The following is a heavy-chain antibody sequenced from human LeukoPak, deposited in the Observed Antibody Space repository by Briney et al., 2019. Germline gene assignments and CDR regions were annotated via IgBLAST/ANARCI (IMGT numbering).Heavy chain of an antibody. D-gene: IGHD3-10*01. CDR2: IIPILGIA. CDR1: GGTFSSYA. CDR3: ARGRSWFGEFYGMDV. J-gene: IGHJ6*02. Sequence: GSSVKVSCKASGGTFSSYAISWVRQAPGQGLEWMGRIIPILGIANYAQKFQGRVTITADKSTSTAYMELSSLRSEDTAVYYCARGRSWFGEFYGMDVWGQGTTVTVSS. V-gene: IGHV1-69*04.